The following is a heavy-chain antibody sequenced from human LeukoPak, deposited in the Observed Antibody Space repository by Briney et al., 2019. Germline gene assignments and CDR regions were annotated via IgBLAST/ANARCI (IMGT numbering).Heavy chain of an antibody. V-gene: IGHV3-72*01. CDR3: TRDLSPIGQWLVLGGY. CDR2: TRNKANSYTT. D-gene: IGHD6-19*01. Sequence: GGSLRLSCTASGFTLSDHYMDWVRQAPGKGLEWVGRTRNKANSYTTEYAASVRGRFTISRDDSKNSLFLQMNSLKTEDTAVYYCTRDLSPIGQWLVLGGYWGQGTLVTVSS. J-gene: IGHJ4*02. CDR1: GFTLSDHY.